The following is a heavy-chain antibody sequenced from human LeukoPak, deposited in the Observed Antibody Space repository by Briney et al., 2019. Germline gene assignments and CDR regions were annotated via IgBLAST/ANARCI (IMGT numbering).Heavy chain of an antibody. CDR3: ARDRSGDIQD. CDR2: IYYSGST. J-gene: IGHJ4*02. D-gene: IGHD3-9*01. Sequence: SGTLSLTCTVSGGSISSGGYYWSWIRQHPGKGLEWIGYIYYSGSTYYNPSLKSRVTISVDTSKNQFSLKLSSVTAADTAVYYCARDRSGDIQDWGQGTLVTVSS. CDR1: GGSISSGGYY. V-gene: IGHV4-31*03.